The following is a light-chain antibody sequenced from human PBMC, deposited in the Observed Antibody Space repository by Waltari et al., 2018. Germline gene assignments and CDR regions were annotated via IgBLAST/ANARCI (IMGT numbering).Light chain of an antibody. Sequence: DIQMTQSPSSLSASVGDRGTITCRASQSISNWLAWYQQKPGKAPILLIYKASILKSGVPSRFSGSGSGTQFNLTISSLQPGDFATYYCQQYNTYSSFGQATTLELK. CDR1: QSISNW. J-gene: IGKJ2*01. V-gene: IGKV1-5*03. CDR2: KAS. CDR3: QQYNTYSS.